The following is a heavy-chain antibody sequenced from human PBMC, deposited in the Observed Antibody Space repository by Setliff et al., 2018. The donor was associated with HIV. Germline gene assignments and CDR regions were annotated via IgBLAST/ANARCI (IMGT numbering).Heavy chain of an antibody. CDR2: ISSSGDTR. J-gene: IGHJ6*03. V-gene: IGHV3-11*04. CDR1: GFTVSSNY. CDR3: ASSVGTSLYYYYYMDV. Sequence: GGSLRLSCAASGFTVSSNYMSWIRQAPGKGPEWVSYISSSGDTRYYADSVKGRFTISRDNAKNSLYLQMNSLRAEDTAVYYCASSVGTSLYYYYYMDVWGKGTTVTVSS. D-gene: IGHD1-26*01.